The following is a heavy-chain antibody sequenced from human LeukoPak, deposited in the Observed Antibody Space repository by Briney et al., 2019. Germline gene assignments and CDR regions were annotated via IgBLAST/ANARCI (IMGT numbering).Heavy chain of an antibody. CDR2: IYDSGNT. J-gene: IGHJ5*02. V-gene: IGHV4-39*01. CDR3: ARHDCDSSRCSVNWFDP. Sequence: SETLSPTCTVSGVSMSSGPYYWGWIRQPPGKGLEWIGTIYDSGNTNYNPSLRSRLTISVDTSRNQFSLKLSSVTAADTAAYYCARHDCDSSRCSVNWFDPWGQGTLVTVSS. CDR1: GVSMSSGPYY. D-gene: IGHD2/OR15-2a*01.